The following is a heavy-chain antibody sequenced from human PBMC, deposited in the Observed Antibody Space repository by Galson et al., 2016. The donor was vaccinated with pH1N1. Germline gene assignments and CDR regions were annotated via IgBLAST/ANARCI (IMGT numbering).Heavy chain of an antibody. V-gene: IGHV3-74*01. J-gene: IGHJ4*02. CDR3: ARGVSGNSGKYDY. D-gene: IGHD4-23*01. Sequence: SLRLSCAASGFSFSSYWMQWVRQAPGKGVVWVSRIKTDGSSTNYADAVKGRFTISRDNAKNTVYLQMNSLGAEDTAVYYCARGVSGNSGKYDYWGQGTLVSVSS. CDR2: IKTDGSST. CDR1: GFSFSSYW.